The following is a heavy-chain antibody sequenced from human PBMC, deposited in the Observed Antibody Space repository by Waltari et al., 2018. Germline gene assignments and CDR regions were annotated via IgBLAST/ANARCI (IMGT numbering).Heavy chain of an antibody. CDR3: ATYVGASIGTAAFDV. D-gene: IGHD3-16*01. Sequence: QLHLQESGPGLVQPSETLSLTCSVSGGSITTNRHYWGWIRQPPGKGLECTATTSYSCATYTNPSLKSRVTISVDTFKNQFSLKLSAVTAADTAVYYCATYVGASIGTAAFDVWGQGTMVTVSS. J-gene: IGHJ3*01. CDR1: GGSITTNRHY. CDR2: TSYSCAT. V-gene: IGHV4-39*01.